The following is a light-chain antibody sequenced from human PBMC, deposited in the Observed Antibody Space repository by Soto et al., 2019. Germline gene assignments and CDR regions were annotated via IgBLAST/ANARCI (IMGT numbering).Light chain of an antibody. CDR1: QSVSSY. CDR3: QQRSNWIT. J-gene: IGKJ5*01. Sequence: EIVLTQSPATLSLSPGERATLSCRASQSVSSYLDWYQQKPGQAPRLLIYDASSRATGIPARFSGSGSGTDFTLTISSLEPEDFAVYYCQQRSNWITFGQGTRLEIK. V-gene: IGKV3-11*01. CDR2: DAS.